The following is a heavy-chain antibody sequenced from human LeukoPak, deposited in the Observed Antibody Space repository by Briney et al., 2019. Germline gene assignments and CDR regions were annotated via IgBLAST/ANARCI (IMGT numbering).Heavy chain of an antibody. Sequence: PGGSLRLSCAASGFTFSSYWMSWVRQAPGKGLEWVANINQDGSEKYYVDSVKGRFTISRDNSKNTLYLQMNSLRAEDTAVYYCAKDDLVPAALFDYWGQGTLVTVSP. V-gene: IGHV3-7*03. CDR1: GFTFSSYW. D-gene: IGHD2-2*01. J-gene: IGHJ4*02. CDR3: AKDDLVPAALFDY. CDR2: INQDGSEK.